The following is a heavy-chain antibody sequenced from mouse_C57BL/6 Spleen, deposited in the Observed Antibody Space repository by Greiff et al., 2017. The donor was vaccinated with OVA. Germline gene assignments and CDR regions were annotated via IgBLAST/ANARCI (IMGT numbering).Heavy chain of an antibody. CDR1: GYSITSGYY. CDR3: ARDRTGSWFAY. J-gene: IGHJ3*01. D-gene: IGHD4-1*01. V-gene: IGHV3-6*01. CDR2: ISYDGSN. Sequence: EVQLVESGPGLVKPSQSLSLTCSVTGYSITSGYYWNWIRQFPGNKLEWMGYISYDGSNNYNPSLKNRISITRDTSKNQFFLKLNSVTTEDTATYYCARDRTGSWFAYWGQGTLVTVSA.